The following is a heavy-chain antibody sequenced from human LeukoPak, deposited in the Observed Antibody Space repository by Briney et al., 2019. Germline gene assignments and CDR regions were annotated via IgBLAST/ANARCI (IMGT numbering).Heavy chain of an antibody. CDR3: ARMITARNDY. CDR2: ISSSSSYI. Sequence: GGSLRLSCAASGFAFSSYSMNWVRQAPGKGLEWDSSISSSSSYIYYADSVKGRFTISRDNAKNSLYLQMNSLRAEDTAVYYCARMITARNDYWGQGTLVTVSS. V-gene: IGHV3-21*01. CDR1: GFAFSSYS. J-gene: IGHJ4*02. D-gene: IGHD6-6*01.